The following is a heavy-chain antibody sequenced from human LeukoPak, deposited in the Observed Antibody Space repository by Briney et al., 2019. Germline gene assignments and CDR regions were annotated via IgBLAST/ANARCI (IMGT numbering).Heavy chain of an antibody. CDR3: ARDRGFGAYYYYYMDV. Sequence: SQTLSLTCTVSGGSISSGGYYWSWIRQHPGKGLEWIGYIYYSGSTYYNPSLKSRVTLSVDTSKNQFSLKLSSVTAADTAVYYCARDRGFGAYYYYYMDVWGKGTTVTVSS. D-gene: IGHD3-10*01. CDR2: IYYSGST. J-gene: IGHJ6*03. CDR1: GGSISSGGYY. V-gene: IGHV4-31*03.